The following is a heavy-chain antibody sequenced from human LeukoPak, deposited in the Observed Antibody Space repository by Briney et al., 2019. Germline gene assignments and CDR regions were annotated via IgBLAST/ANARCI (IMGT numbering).Heavy chain of an antibody. CDR3: ARDSYSSGWYEAGSYYSGMDV. D-gene: IGHD6-19*01. Sequence: GGSLRLSCAASGFTFSDYYMSWIRQAPGKGLEWVSYISSSGSTIYYADSVKGRFTISRDNAKNSLHLQMNSLRAEDTAVYYCARDSYSSGWYEAGSYYSGMDVWGQGTTVTVSS. CDR2: ISSSGSTI. CDR1: GFTFSDYY. V-gene: IGHV3-11*01. J-gene: IGHJ6*02.